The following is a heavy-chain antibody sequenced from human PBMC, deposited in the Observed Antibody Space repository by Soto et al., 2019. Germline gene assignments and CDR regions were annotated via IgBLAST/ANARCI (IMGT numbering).Heavy chain of an antibody. CDR3: ARDTLYDSSGYYYVGYNWFDP. V-gene: IGHV1-3*01. Sequence: ASVKVSCKASGYTFTSYAMYWVRQAPGQRLEWMGWINAGNGNTKYSQKFQGRVTITRDTSASTAYMELSSLRSEDTAVYYCARDTLYDSSGYYYVGYNWFDPWGQGTLVTSPQ. CDR2: INAGNGNT. D-gene: IGHD3-22*01. CDR1: GYTFTSYA. J-gene: IGHJ5*02.